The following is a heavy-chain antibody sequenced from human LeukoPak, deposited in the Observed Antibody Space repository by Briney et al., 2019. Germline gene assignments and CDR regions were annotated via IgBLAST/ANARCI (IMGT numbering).Heavy chain of an antibody. V-gene: IGHV1-8*01. D-gene: IGHD3-22*01. Sequence: ASVKVSCKASGYTFTSCDINWVRQATGQGLEWMGWMNPNSGNTGYAQKFQGRVTMTRNTSISTAYMGLSSLRSEDTAVYYCARGAYYYDSSGFKFDYWGQGTLVTVSS. J-gene: IGHJ4*02. CDR2: MNPNSGNT. CDR1: GYTFTSCD. CDR3: ARGAYYYDSSGFKFDY.